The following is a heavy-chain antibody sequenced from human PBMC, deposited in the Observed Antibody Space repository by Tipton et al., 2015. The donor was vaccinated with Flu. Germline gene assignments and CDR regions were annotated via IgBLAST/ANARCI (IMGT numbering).Heavy chain of an antibody. CDR2: INNSGGTL. J-gene: IGHJ6*02. Sequence: SLRLSCAASGFTFSDYHMTWIRQAPGKGLEWIAYINNSGGTLFYAGSVRGRFSISRDNAGKSVFLQMNSLTVEDTALYYCARVPGYRKTWNFYYYYGMDVWGQGTTVTVSS. D-gene: IGHD6-13*01. CDR1: GFTFSDYH. V-gene: IGHV3-11*01. CDR3: ARVPGYRKTWNFYYYYGMDV.